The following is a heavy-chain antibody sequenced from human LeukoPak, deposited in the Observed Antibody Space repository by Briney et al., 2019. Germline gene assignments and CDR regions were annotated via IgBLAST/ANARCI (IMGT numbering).Heavy chain of an antibody. D-gene: IGHD5-18*01. CDR1: GFTFSSYW. Sequence: GGSLRLSCAVSGFTFSSYWMHWVRQAPGKGLVWVSCINSDGSSTTYADSVKGRFTISRDNSKNTLYLQMSSLRAEDTAVYYCVKDLVDTAMVSKRRDYWGQGTRVTVSS. CDR2: INSDGSST. CDR3: VKDLVDTAMVSKRRDY. J-gene: IGHJ4*02. V-gene: IGHV3-74*03.